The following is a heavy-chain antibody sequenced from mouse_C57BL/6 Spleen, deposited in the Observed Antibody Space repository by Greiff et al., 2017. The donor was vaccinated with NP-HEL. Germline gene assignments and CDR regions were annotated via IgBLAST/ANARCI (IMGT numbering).Heavy chain of an antibody. D-gene: IGHD2-4*01. CDR2: INPNNGGT. CDR3: ARSNYDYGWFAY. J-gene: IGHJ3*01. CDR1: GYTFTDYN. V-gene: IGHV1-22*01. Sequence: VQLQQSGPELVKPGASVKMSCKASGYTFTDYNMHWVKQSHGKSLEWIGYINPNNGGTSYNQKFKGKATLTVNKSSSTAYMELRSLTSEDSAVYYCARSNYDYGWFAYWGQGTLVTVSA.